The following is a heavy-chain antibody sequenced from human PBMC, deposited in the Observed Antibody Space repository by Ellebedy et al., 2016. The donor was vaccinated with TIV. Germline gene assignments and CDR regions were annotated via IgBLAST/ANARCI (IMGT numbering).Heavy chain of an antibody. J-gene: IGHJ4*02. CDR1: GFILSGDW. V-gene: IGHV3-7*03. D-gene: IGHD3-22*01. CDR2: INPDGSSE. CDR3: ARTYYYDSSGYYLPY. Sequence: GESLKTSCASSGFILSGDWMSWVRQAPGKGLAWVAHINPDGSSEYYVDSVKGRFTISRDNAKNSLYLQMNSLRAEDTAVYYCARTYYYDSSGYYLPYWGQGTLVTVSS.